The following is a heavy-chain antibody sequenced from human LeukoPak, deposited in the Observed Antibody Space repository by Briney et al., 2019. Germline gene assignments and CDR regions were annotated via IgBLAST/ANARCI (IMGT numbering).Heavy chain of an antibody. CDR3: ASGCSSGWYVIDY. Sequence: PGGSLRLSCAASGFTFSTYWMSWVRQAPGKGLEWVANIKQDGSEKYYVDSVKGRFTISRDNAKSSLYLQMNSLRAEDTAVYYCASGCSSGWYVIDYWGQGTLVTVSS. CDR2: IKQDGSEK. CDR1: GFTFSTYW. D-gene: IGHD6-19*01. J-gene: IGHJ4*02. V-gene: IGHV3-7*01.